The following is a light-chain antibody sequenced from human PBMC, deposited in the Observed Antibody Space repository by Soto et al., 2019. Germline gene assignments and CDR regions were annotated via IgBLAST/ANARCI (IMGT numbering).Light chain of an antibody. CDR3: QQSYNSPQT. CDR1: QNINIY. J-gene: IGKJ1*01. Sequence: DIQMTQSPSSLSASVGDRVTITCRPSQNINIYLNWYQLKPGKPPRLLIYAASSLQSGVPSRFSGSGSGTDFTLTINSLQPEDFATYSCQQSYNSPQTFGQGTKVDI. V-gene: IGKV1-39*01. CDR2: AAS.